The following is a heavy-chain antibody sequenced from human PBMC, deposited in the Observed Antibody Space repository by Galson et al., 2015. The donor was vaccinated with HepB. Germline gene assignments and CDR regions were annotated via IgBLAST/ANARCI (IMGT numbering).Heavy chain of an antibody. CDR3: ALARDPNPTYYSSVNYGMDV. J-gene: IGHJ6*02. D-gene: IGHD6-19*01. Sequence: SVKVSCKASGGTFSKYAITWVRQAPGQGLEWMGGIIPFFGTPIYAQRFQGRVTITADESTTTAHMELSSLRSDDTAVFYSALARDPNPTYYSSVNYGMDVWGQWTTVTVSS. CDR1: GGTFSKYA. V-gene: IGHV1-69*13. CDR2: IIPFFGTP.